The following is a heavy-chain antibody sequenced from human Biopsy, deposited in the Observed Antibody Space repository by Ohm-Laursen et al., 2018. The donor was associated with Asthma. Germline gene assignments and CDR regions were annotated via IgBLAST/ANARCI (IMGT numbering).Heavy chain of an antibody. D-gene: IGHD2-8*01. CDR2: VTYDGISQ. J-gene: IGHJ6*02. Sequence: SLRLSCSASGFTFSNYGMHWVRQVAGKGLDWVAVVTYDGISQYYAESVKGRFTISRDNSRNTLNLQINSVRPDDTAVYFCARERAGVLGSYNGMDVWGPGTTVSVSS. CDR1: GFTFSNYG. CDR3: ARERAGVLGSYNGMDV. V-gene: IGHV3-30*03.